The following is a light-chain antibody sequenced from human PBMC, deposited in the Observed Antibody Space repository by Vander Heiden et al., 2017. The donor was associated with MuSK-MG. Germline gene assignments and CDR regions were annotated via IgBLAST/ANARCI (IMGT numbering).Light chain of an antibody. Sequence: FMLTQPHSVSESPGKTVTISCTRSSGSIASNYGQWYQQRPGSAPTTVIYEDNQRPSGVPDRFSGSIDSSSNSASLTISGLKTEDEADYYCQSYDSSNHVVFGGGTKLTVL. CDR2: EDN. CDR3: QSYDSSNHVV. V-gene: IGLV6-57*03. J-gene: IGLJ2*01. CDR1: SGSIASNY.